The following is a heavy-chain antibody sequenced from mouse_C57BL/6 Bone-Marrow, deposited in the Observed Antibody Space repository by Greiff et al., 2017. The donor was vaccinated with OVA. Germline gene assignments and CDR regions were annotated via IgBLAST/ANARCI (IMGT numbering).Heavy chain of an antibody. CDR1: GYTFTSYW. CDR2: IDPSDSYT. J-gene: IGHJ1*03. D-gene: IGHD1-1*01. CDR3: AREALLRDWYFDV. V-gene: IGHV1-50*01. Sequence: VQLQQPGAELVKPGASVKLSCKASGYTFTSYWMQWVKQRPGQGLEWIGEIDPSDSYTNYNQKFKGKAKLTVDTSSSTAYMQRSSLTSEDSAVYYCAREALLRDWYFDVWGTGTTVTVSS.